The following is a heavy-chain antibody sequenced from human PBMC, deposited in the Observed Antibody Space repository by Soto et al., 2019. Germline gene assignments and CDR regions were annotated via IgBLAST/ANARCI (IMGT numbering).Heavy chain of an antibody. CDR3: ASTCSSTSCYARAGFDY. V-gene: IGHV1-69*04. Sequence: SVKVSCKASGYTFASYAMQWVRQAPGQRLEWMGRIIPILGIANYAQKFQGRVTITADKSTSTAYMELSSLRSEDTAVYYCASTCSSTSCYARAGFDYWGQGTLLTVSS. J-gene: IGHJ4*02. CDR2: IIPILGIA. D-gene: IGHD2-2*01. CDR1: GYTFASYA.